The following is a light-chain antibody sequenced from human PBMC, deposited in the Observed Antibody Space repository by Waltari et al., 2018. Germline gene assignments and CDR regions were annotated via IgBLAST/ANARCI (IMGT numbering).Light chain of an antibody. CDR1: QSLLHSNGYNY. J-gene: IGKJ5*01. CDR2: LGS. V-gene: IGKV2-28*01. CDR3: MQALQTPKT. Sequence: DIVMTQSPLSLPVTPGEPASISCRSSQSLLHSNGYNYLGWYQQKPGQSPQLLIYLGSNRASGVPDRFSGSGSGTDFTLKISRVEAEDVGVYYCMQALQTPKTFGQGTRLEIK.